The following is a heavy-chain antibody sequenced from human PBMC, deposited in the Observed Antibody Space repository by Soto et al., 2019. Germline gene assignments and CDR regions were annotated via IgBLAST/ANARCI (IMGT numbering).Heavy chain of an antibody. CDR1: GVSITSDN. D-gene: IGHD1-1*01. J-gene: IGHJ3*02. Sequence: VQLQESGPGLVRPSETLSLTCNVSGVSITSDNWSWICQPPGKRLEYLGYIYHSGSTNYNPSLRRRISIIVDRSKNQFSMRLNSVTAVDSAVYYCARYTKRASFDIWGHGTMVTVSS. CDR3: ARYTKRASFDI. V-gene: IGHV4-4*09. CDR2: IYHSGST.